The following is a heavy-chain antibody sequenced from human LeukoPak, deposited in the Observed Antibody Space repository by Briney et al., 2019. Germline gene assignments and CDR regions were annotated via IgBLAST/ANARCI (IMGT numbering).Heavy chain of an antibody. J-gene: IGHJ4*02. Sequence: GGSLRLSCAASGFTFSSYAMSWVRQAPGKGLEWVSAISGSGGSTYYADSVKGRFTISRDNSKNTLYLQMNSLRAEDTAVYYCAKVESYYDILTGYYTGGGNDYWGQGTLVTVSS. CDR3: AKVESYYDILTGYYTGGGNDY. V-gene: IGHV3-23*01. CDR1: GFTFSSYA. D-gene: IGHD3-9*01. CDR2: ISGSGGST.